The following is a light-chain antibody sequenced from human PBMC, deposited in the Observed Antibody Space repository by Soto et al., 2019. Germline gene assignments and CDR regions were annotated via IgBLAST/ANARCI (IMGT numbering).Light chain of an antibody. CDR1: QSVSSN. V-gene: IGKV3-15*01. CDR2: GAS. CDR3: QQYNNWPPK. Sequence: EIVMTQSPATLSVPPGERATLSCRASQSVSSNLAWYQQKPGQAPRLLIYGASTRATGIPARFSGSGSGTEFTLTISSLQSEDFAVYYCQQYNNWPPKFGQGTKVDIK. J-gene: IGKJ1*01.